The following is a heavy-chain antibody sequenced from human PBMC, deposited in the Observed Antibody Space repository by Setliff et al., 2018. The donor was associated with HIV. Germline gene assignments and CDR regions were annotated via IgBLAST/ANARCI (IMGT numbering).Heavy chain of an antibody. D-gene: IGHD6-19*01. V-gene: IGHV4-34*01. CDR1: GGSFTGYF. Sequence: SETLSLTCAVYGGSFTGYFWSWIRQSPGKGLEWIGEINDSGDTNYNPSLKSRVTISVDTLRNQFSLDLSSVTAADTAVFFCARQYWGGGSSGLVYYFDNWGQGMSVTVSS. CDR2: INDSGDT. CDR3: ARQYWGGGSSGLVYYFDN. J-gene: IGHJ4*02.